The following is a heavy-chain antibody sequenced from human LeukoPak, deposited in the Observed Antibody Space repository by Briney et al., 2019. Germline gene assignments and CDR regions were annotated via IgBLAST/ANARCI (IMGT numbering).Heavy chain of an antibody. V-gene: IGHV3-30*02. CDR1: GFTFSSYG. CDR2: IRYDGSNK. CDR3: AKDRVGYCIDGLCFPGDF. Sequence: GGSLRLSCAASGFTFSSYGMHWVRQAPGKGLEWVAFIRYDGSNKYYADSVKGRFTISRDNSKNTLYLQMNSLRAEDTAVYYCAKDRVGYCIDGLCFPGDFWGQGTLVTVSP. D-gene: IGHD2-8*01. J-gene: IGHJ4*02.